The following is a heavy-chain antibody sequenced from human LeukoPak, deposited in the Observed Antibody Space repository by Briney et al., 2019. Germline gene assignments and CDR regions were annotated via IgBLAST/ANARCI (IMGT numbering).Heavy chain of an antibody. CDR3: ARAWGYDSSGYFNRRLGFDP. CDR1: GYTFTSYG. CDR2: ISAYNGNT. D-gene: IGHD3-22*01. Sequence: ASVKVSCKASGYTFTSYGISWVRQAPGQGLEWMGWISAYNGNTNYAQKLQGRATMTTDTSTSTAYMELRSLRSDDTAVYYCARAWGYDSSGYFNRRLGFDPWGQGTLVTVSS. V-gene: IGHV1-18*01. J-gene: IGHJ5*02.